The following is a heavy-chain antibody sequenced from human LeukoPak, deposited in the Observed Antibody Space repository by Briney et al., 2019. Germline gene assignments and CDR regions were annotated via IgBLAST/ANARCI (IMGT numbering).Heavy chain of an antibody. CDR3: ARFGSGWYYFDY. J-gene: IGHJ4*02. V-gene: IGHV4-38-2*02. Sequence: PSETLSLTCTVSGYSISSGYYWGWIRQPPGKGLEWIGYIYYSGTTNYNPSLKSRVTISVDTSKNQFSLKLSSVTAADTAVYYCARFGSGWYYFDYWGQGTLVTVSS. CDR1: GYSISSGYY. D-gene: IGHD6-19*01. CDR2: IYYSGTT.